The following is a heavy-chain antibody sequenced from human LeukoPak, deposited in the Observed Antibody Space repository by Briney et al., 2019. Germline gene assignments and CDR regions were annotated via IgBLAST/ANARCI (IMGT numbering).Heavy chain of an antibody. V-gene: IGHV3-21*06. J-gene: IGHJ4*02. Sequence: GGSLRLSCAASGFIFSSYNMNWVRQAPGKGLEWVSSISGNSVWKYHAEILRGRFTISRDNAKNSLYLEMTSLSDDDTAVYYCARDWGAAAHLPLLDYSGRGTPVTVSS. CDR3: ARDWGAAAHLPLLDY. CDR1: GFIFSSYN. D-gene: IGHD6-13*01. CDR2: ISGNSVWK.